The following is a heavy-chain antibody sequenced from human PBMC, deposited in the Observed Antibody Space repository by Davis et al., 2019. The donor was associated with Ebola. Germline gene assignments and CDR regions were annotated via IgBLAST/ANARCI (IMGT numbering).Heavy chain of an antibody. D-gene: IGHD3-3*01. V-gene: IGHV5-10-1*01. CDR1: GYSFTSYW. J-gene: IGHJ5*02. CDR3: ARLSPDYDFWSGYLRGGNWFDP. Sequence: PGGSLRLSCKGSGYSFTSYWISWVRQMPGKGLEWMGRIDPSDSYTNYSPSFQGHVTISADKSISTAYLQWSSLKASDTAMYYCARLSPDYDFWSGYLRGGNWFDPWGQGTLVTVSS. CDR2: IDPSDSYT.